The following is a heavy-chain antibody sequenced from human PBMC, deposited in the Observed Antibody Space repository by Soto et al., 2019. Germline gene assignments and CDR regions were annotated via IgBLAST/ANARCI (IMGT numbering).Heavy chain of an antibody. D-gene: IGHD3-22*01. J-gene: IGHJ4*02. CDR2: IYSGGST. V-gene: IGHV3-66*02. Sequence: GGSLRLSCAASGFTFSSYGMSWVRQAPGKGLEWVSVIYSGGSTYYADSVKGRFTISRDNSKNTLYLQMNSLRAEDTAVYYCATMKIRSNFDYWGQGTLVTVSS. CDR3: ATMKIRSNFDY. CDR1: GFTFSSYG.